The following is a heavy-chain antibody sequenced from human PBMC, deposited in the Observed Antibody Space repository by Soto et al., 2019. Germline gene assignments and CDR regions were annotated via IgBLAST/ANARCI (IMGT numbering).Heavy chain of an antibody. D-gene: IGHD3-16*01. CDR2: VKSEPDGGAI. CDR3: TTSWAETQTRPVDS. V-gene: IGHV3-15*07. J-gene: IGHJ4*02. Sequence: EVQLIESGGGLVKPGGSLRLSCAASGFIFRNAWMHWVRQAPGKGLQWVGRVKSEPDGGAIDYAPPLKGRFTISRDDSILTVFRHISDLKNEDPGVYFCTTSWAETQTRPVDSGGKGTLVVVSS. CDR1: GFIFRNAW.